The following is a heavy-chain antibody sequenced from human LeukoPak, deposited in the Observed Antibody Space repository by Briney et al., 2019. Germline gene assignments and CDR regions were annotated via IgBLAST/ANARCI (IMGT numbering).Heavy chain of an antibody. CDR1: GGTFSSYA. CDR3: ASSPGIAVAGPLSD. J-gene: IGHJ4*02. Sequence: SVKVSCRASGGTFSSYAISWVRQAPGQGLEWMGGIIPIFGTANYAQKFQGRVTITADESTSTAYMELSSLRSEDTAVYYCASSPGIAVAGPLSDWGQGTLVTVSS. D-gene: IGHD6-19*01. V-gene: IGHV1-69*01. CDR2: IIPIFGTA.